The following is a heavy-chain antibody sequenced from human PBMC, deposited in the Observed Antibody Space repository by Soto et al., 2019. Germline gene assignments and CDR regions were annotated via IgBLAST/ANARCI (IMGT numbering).Heavy chain of an antibody. CDR2: ISGYNDNT. V-gene: IGHV1-18*01. CDR1: GYIFSNFG. J-gene: IGHJ6*02. Sequence: QIQLEQSRPELRKPGASVKVSCKASGYIFSNFGISWVRQAPGQGLEWMGWISGYNDNTNYAQKFQDSLRMTTDISTGTAYRELTTLRSEDKAVYYCAKDASSWFYYFYGMDVWGQGTTVTVSS. CDR3: AKDASSWFYYFYGMDV. D-gene: IGHD2-2*01.